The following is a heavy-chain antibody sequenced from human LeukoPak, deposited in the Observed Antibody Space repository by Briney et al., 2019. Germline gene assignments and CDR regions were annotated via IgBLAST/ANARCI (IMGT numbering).Heavy chain of an antibody. D-gene: IGHD6-6*01. J-gene: IGHJ4*02. CDR3: AKAQTHIAARPGFDY. V-gene: IGHV3-66*01. CDR1: GFTVSSNY. CDR2: IYSGGST. Sequence: GGSLRLSCAASGFTVSSNYMSWVRQAPGKGLEWVSVIYSGGSTYYADSVKGRFTISRDNSKNTLYLQMNSLRAEDTAVYYCAKAQTHIAARPGFDYWGQGTLVTVSS.